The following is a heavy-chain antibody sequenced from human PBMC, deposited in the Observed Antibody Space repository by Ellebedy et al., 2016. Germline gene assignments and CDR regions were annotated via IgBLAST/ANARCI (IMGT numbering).Heavy chain of an antibody. CDR1: RGTFSSYA. CDR2: INPNSGGT. V-gene: IGHV1-2*02. J-gene: IGHJ3*02. D-gene: IGHD3-10*01. CDR3: ARPKLLWFGELSAFDI. Sequence: ASVKVSXKASRGTFSSYAISWVRQAPGQGLEWMGGINPNSGGTNYAQKFQGRVTMTRDTSISTAYMELSRLRSDDTAVYYCARPKLLWFGELSAFDIWGQGTMVTVSS.